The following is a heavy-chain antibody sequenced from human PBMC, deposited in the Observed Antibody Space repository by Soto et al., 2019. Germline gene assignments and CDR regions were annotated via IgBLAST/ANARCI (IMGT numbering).Heavy chain of an antibody. Sequence: GGSLRLSCAASGFTFSSYAMHWVRQAPGKGLEYVSAISSNGGSTYYANSVKGRFTISRDNSKNTLYLQMGSRRAEDMAVYYCARARALYGDKKKFYYYYYMDVWGKGTTVTVSS. CDR1: GFTFSSYA. V-gene: IGHV3-64*01. J-gene: IGHJ6*03. CDR2: ISSNGGST. CDR3: ARARALYGDKKKFYYYYYMDV. D-gene: IGHD4-17*01.